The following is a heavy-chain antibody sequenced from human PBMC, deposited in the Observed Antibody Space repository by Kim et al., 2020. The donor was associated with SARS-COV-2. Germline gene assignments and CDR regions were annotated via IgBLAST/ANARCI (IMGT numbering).Heavy chain of an antibody. J-gene: IGHJ4*02. CDR3: ATLLRYFDWLLPDPYYFDY. V-gene: IGHV3-23*01. CDR2: ISGSGGST. CDR1: GFTFSSYA. D-gene: IGHD3-9*01. Sequence: GGSLRLSCAASGFTFSSYAMSWVRQAPGKGLEWVSAISGSGGSTYYADSVKGRFTISRDNSKNTLYLQMNSLRAEDTAVYYCATLLRYFDWLLPDPYYFDYWGQGTLVTVSS.